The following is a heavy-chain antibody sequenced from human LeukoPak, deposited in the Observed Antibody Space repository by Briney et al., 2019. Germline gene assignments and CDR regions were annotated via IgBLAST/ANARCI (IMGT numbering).Heavy chain of an antibody. CDR3: ARADGDGYRANDY. CDR1: GYTFTSYY. D-gene: IGHD5-24*01. CDR2: INPSGGGT. V-gene: IGHV1-46*01. Sequence: GASVKVSCKASGYTFTSYYIHWVRQAPGQGLEWMGVINPSGGGTSYAQKFQGRVTMTRDTSTSTVYMDLRSLRSEDTAVYYCARADGDGYRANDYWGQGTLVTVSS. J-gene: IGHJ4*02.